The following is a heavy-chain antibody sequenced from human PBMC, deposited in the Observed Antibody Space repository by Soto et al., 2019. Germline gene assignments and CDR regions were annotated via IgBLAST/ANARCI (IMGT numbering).Heavy chain of an antibody. V-gene: IGHV1-46*01. Sequence: GASVKVSCKASGYTFTSYYMHWVRQAPGQGLEWMGIINPSGGSTSYAQKFQGRVTMTRDTSTSTVYMELSSLRSEDTAVYYCARDFGISWVAVAAYFDYWGQGTLVTVSS. CDR1: GYTFTSYY. J-gene: IGHJ4*02. CDR2: INPSGGST. D-gene: IGHD6-19*01. CDR3: ARDFGISWVAVAAYFDY.